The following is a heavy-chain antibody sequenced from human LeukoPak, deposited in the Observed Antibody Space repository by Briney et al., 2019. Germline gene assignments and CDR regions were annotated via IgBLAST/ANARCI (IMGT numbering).Heavy chain of an antibody. CDR3: ARRRGPYSSTWHGALDV. J-gene: IGHJ3*01. V-gene: IGHV3-48*01. D-gene: IGHD4-11*01. CDR1: GFTFSSYS. CDR2: ISSSSSTI. Sequence: GGSLRLSCAASGFTFSSYSMNWVRQAPGKGLEWVSYISSSSSTIYYADSVKGRFTISRDNAKNSLYLQMNSLKASDTAMYYCARRRGPYSSTWHGALDVWGQGTMVTVSS.